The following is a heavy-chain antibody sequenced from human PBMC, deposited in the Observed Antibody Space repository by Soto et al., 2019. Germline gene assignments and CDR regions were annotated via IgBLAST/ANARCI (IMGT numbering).Heavy chain of an antibody. D-gene: IGHD6-6*01. V-gene: IGHV3-23*01. CDR3: AKDLGSSSDFDY. Sequence: GGSLRLSCAASGCTFSSYAMSWVRQAPGKGLEWVSAISGSGGSTYYADSVKGRFTISRDNSKNTLYLQMNSLRAEDTAVYYCAKDLGSSSDFDYWGQGTLVTVSS. J-gene: IGHJ4*02. CDR2: ISGSGGST. CDR1: GCTFSSYA.